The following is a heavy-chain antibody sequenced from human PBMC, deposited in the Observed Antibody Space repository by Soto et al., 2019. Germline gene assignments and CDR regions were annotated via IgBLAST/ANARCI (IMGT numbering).Heavy chain of an antibody. J-gene: IGHJ6*02. CDR2: ISYDGSNK. V-gene: IGHV3-30*18. Sequence: SLRLSCAASGFTFSSYGMHWVRQAPGKGLEWVAVISYDGSNKYYADSVKGRFTISRDNSKNTLYLQMNSLRAEDTAVYYCAKPSTARGPPSYYGMDVWGQGTTVT. CDR1: GFTFSSYG. D-gene: IGHD5-18*01. CDR3: AKPSTARGPPSYYGMDV.